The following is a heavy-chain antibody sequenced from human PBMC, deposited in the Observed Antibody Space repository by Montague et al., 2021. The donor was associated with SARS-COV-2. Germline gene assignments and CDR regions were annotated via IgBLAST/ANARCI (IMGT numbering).Heavy chain of an antibody. CDR2: IFHTGTP. J-gene: IGHJ5*02. D-gene: IGHD6-19*01. CDR3: ARLKVAPNGGWNWFDP. V-gene: IGHV4-30-2*01. Sequence: TLSLTCGLSGGSISSGGFSWSWIRQPPGKGLEWIGHIFHTGTPHYSPSLKSRVTISIDRSKNQFSLNLDSVTAADTAVYYCARLKVAPNGGWNWFDPWGQGILVTVSS. CDR1: GGSISSGGFS.